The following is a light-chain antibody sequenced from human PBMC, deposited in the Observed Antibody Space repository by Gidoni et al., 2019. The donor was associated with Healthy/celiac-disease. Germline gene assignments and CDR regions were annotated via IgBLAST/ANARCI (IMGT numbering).Light chain of an antibody. V-gene: IGKV3-20*01. Sequence: EIVLTQSPGTLSLSPGERATLSCRASQIVSSSYLAWYQQKPGQAPRLLIYGASSRATGIPDRFSGSVSGTDFTLTISRLEPEDFAVYYCQQYGSSPGTFGQGTKVEIK. CDR1: QIVSSSY. J-gene: IGKJ1*01. CDR3: QQYGSSPGT. CDR2: GAS.